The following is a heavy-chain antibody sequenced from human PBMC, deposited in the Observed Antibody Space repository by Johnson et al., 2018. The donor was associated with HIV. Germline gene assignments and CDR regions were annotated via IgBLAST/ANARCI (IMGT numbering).Heavy chain of an antibody. CDR2: IGSAGDT. CDR1: GFTFDDYA. Sequence: VQLVESGGGVVRPGGSLRLSCAASGFTFDDYAMSWVRQAPGKGLEWVSAIGSAGDTYYPGSVKGRFTISRENAKNSLYLQMNSLRAGDTAVYYCARGRDSTGDGGAFDIWGQGTMVTVSS. J-gene: IGHJ3*02. CDR3: ARGRDSTGDGGAFDI. D-gene: IGHD7-27*01. V-gene: IGHV3-13*01.